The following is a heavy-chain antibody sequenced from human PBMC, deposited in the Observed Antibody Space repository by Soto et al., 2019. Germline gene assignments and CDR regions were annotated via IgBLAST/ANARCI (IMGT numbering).Heavy chain of an antibody. Sequence: QVQLVQSGAEVKKPGSSVKVSCKASGGTFSSYAISWVRQAPGQGLEWMGGIIPIFGTANYAQKFQGRVTITADNSTSTAYMELSSLRSEDTAVYYCARDNCSSTSWFHYYGMDVWGQGTLVTVSS. CDR2: IIPIFGTA. CDR3: ARDNCSSTSWFHYYGMDV. V-gene: IGHV1-69*06. D-gene: IGHD2-2*01. J-gene: IGHJ6*02. CDR1: GGTFSSYA.